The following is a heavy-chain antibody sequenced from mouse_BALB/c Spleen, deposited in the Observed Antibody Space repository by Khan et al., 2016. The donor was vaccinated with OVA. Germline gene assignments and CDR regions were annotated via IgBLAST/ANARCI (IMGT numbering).Heavy chain of an antibody. CDR2: INPTSGYT. J-gene: IGHJ2*01. Sequence: QVQLKQSGAELAKPGASVKMSCKASGYTFTSYWMHWIKQRPGQGLEWIGYINPTSGYTDYNQKFKDKATLTADKSSSTAYMQLNSLTSDDSAVYYCARDRIDYWGQGTTPTVSS. CDR3: ARDRIDY. V-gene: IGHV1-7*01. CDR1: GYTFTSYW.